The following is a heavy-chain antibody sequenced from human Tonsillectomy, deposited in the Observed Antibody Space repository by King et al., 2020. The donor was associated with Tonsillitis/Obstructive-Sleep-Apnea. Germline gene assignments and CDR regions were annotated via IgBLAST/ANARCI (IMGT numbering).Heavy chain of an antibody. CDR3: ASRPYYDSSGYFDAFDI. CDR2: IYSCGST. V-gene: IGHV3-53*01. Sequence: VQLVESGGGLIQPGGSLRLSCAASGFTVSSNYMSWVRQAPGKGLEWVSVIYSCGSTYYADSVKGRFTISRDNSKNTLYLQMNSLRAEDTAVYYCASRPYYDSSGYFDAFDIWGQGTMVTVSS. CDR1: GFTVSSNY. J-gene: IGHJ3*02. D-gene: IGHD3-22*01.